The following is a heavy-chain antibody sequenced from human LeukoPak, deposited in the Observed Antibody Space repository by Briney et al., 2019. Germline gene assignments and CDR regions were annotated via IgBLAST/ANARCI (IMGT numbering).Heavy chain of an antibody. CDR1: GYTSTSYG. Sequence: GASVKVSCKASGYTSTSYGISWVRQAPGQGLEWMGWISAYNGNTNYAQKLQGRVTMTTDTSTSTAYMELRSLRSDDTAVYYCARGPYRGGQQWPNYYYYYGMDVWGQGTTVTVSS. CDR2: ISAYNGNT. J-gene: IGHJ6*02. V-gene: IGHV1-18*01. CDR3: ARGPYRGGQQWPNYYYYYGMDV. D-gene: IGHD6-19*01.